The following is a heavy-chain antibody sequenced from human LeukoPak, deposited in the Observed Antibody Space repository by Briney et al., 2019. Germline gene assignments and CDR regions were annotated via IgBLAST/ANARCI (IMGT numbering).Heavy chain of an antibody. D-gene: IGHD6-13*01. CDR2: IKQDGSEK. Sequence: GGSLRLSRAASGFTFSSYWMSWVRQAPGKGLEWVANIKQDGSEKYYVDSVKGRFTISRDNAKNSLYLQMNSLRAEDTAVYYCAREYVGSSSWYYYYYYMDVWGKGTTVTVSS. CDR3: AREYVGSSSWYYYYYYMDV. CDR1: GFTFSSYW. V-gene: IGHV3-7*01. J-gene: IGHJ6*03.